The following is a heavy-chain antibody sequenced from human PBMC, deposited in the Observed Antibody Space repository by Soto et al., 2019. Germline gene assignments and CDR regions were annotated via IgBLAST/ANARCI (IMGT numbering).Heavy chain of an antibody. CDR2: ISGSGGHT. CDR3: AKIEMGWFAH. V-gene: IGHV3-23*01. D-gene: IGHD2-8*01. Sequence: PGGSLRLSCTGSGFSFFSYAMSWVRQAPGKGLEWVSTISGSGGHTYYADSVKGRFVVSRDNDKNTVYLHMSSPTGEDTAVYFCAKIEMGWFAHWGQGTQVTVSS. CDR1: GFSFFSYA. J-gene: IGHJ5*02.